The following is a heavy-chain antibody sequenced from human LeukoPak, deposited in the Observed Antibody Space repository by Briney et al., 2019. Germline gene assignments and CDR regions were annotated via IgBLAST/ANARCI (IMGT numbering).Heavy chain of an antibody. J-gene: IGHJ3*02. Sequence: PGGSLRLSCATSGFTFSSYAMHWVRQAPGKGLEWVAVISYDGSNKYYADSVKGRFTISRDNSKNTLYLQMNSLRAEDTAVYYCAKDAPTDIVVVPAAKRNDAFDIWGQGTMVTVSS. CDR2: ISYDGSNK. CDR3: AKDAPTDIVVVPAAKRNDAFDI. V-gene: IGHV3-30-3*01. CDR1: GFTFSSYA. D-gene: IGHD2-2*01.